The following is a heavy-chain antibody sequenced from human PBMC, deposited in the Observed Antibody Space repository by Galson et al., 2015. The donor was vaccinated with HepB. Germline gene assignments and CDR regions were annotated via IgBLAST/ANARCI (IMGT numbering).Heavy chain of an antibody. CDR1: GFTFSSYD. D-gene: IGHD3-22*01. V-gene: IGHV3-30-3*01. Sequence: SLRLSCAASGFTFSSYDMSWVRQAPGKGLEWVAVISYDGSNKYYADSVKGRFTISRDNSKNTLYLQMNSLRAEDTAVYYCARGDRIVVVITSVDYWGQGTLVTVSS. J-gene: IGHJ4*02. CDR3: ARGDRIVVVITSVDY. CDR2: ISYDGSNK.